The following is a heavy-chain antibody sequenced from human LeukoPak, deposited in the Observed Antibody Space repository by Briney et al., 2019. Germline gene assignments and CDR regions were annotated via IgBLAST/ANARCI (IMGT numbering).Heavy chain of an antibody. D-gene: IGHD4-23*01. J-gene: IGHJ4*02. Sequence: GGSLRLSCAASGFTFSSYGMHWVRQAPGKGLEWVAVIWYDGSNKYYADSVKGRFTISRDNSKNTLFLQMNSLRAEDTAVYYCAKHLTTVVTSFAYWGQGTLVTVSS. CDR2: IWYDGSNK. V-gene: IGHV3-33*06. CDR1: GFTFSSYG. CDR3: AKHLTTVVTSFAY.